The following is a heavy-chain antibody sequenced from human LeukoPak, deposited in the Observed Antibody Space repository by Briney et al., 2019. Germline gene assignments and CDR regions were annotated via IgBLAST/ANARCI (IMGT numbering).Heavy chain of an antibody. V-gene: IGHV4-59*01. D-gene: IGHD4-17*01. Sequence: SETLSLTCTVSGGSISSYHWSWIRHPPGKGLEWIGYVYYSGSTNYNPSLKSRVTISVDTSKNQFSLRLSSVTAADTAVYYCAREVLWSAGESGRRDGMDVWGQGTTVVVS. CDR2: VYYSGST. CDR1: GGSISSYH. CDR3: AREVLWSAGESGRRDGMDV. J-gene: IGHJ6*02.